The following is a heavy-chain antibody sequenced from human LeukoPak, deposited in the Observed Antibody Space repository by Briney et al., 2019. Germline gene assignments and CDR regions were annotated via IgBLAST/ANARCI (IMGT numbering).Heavy chain of an antibody. CDR2: LHPNSGTA. CDR3: ARVTSRFWTGYYDPFDI. Sequence: ASVKVSCKASGYTLTNYDINWVRQATGQGLEWMGWLHPNSGTAGYAQNFQGRVTITGDTSMSTAYMELSSLRSEDTAVYYCARVTSRFWTGYYDPFDIWGQGTMVTVSS. V-gene: IGHV1-8*03. D-gene: IGHD3/OR15-3a*01. J-gene: IGHJ3*02. CDR1: GYTLTNYD.